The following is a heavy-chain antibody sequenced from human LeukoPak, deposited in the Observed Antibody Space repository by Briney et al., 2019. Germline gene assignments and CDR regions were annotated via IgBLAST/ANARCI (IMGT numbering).Heavy chain of an antibody. CDR2: INPNSGGT. J-gene: IGHJ3*02. Sequence: ASVKVSCKASGYTFTGYYMHWVRQAPGQGLEWMGWINPNSGGTNYAQKFQGRVTMTRDTSIRTAYMELSRLRSDDTAVYYCARVGLGYCSSTSCYSYAFDIWGQGTMVTVSS. CDR3: ARVGLGYCSSTSCYSYAFDI. CDR1: GYTFTGYY. D-gene: IGHD2-2*01. V-gene: IGHV1-2*02.